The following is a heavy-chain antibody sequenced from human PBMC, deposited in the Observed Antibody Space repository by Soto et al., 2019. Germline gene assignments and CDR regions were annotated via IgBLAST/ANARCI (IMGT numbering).Heavy chain of an antibody. V-gene: IGHV1-69*06. CDR2: IIPIFGTA. CDR1: GGTFSSYA. J-gene: IGHJ6*02. Sequence: QVQLVQSGAEVKKPGSSVKVSRKASGGTFSSYAISWVRQAPGQGLEWMGGIIPIFGTANYAQKFQGRVTITADKSTSTAYMELSSLRSEDTAVYYCARGIVVVPAAHTSGYYGMDVWGQGTTVTVSS. D-gene: IGHD2-2*01. CDR3: ARGIVVVPAAHTSGYYGMDV.